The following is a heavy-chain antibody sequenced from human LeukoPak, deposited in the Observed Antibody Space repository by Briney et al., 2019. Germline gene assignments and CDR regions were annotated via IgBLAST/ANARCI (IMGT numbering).Heavy chain of an antibody. CDR1: GYTFTGYY. CDR2: INPNSGGT. CDR3: ARAVGGKYYYYYMDV. Sequence: ASVTVSCKASGYTFTGYYMHWVRQAPGQGLEWMGWINPNSGGTNYAQKFQGRVTMTRDTSISTAYMELSRLRSDDTAVYYCARAVGGKYYYYYMDVWGKGTTVTVSS. D-gene: IGHD2-8*02. J-gene: IGHJ6*03. V-gene: IGHV1-2*02.